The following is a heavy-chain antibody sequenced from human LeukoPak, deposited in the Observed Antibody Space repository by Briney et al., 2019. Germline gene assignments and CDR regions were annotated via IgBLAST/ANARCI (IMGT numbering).Heavy chain of an antibody. CDR3: AKLSQKRWLQFWVDY. Sequence: GGSLRLSCAASGFTVSSNYMSWVRQTPGKGLGWVSIIYYDGSTYYADSVKGRFTISRDNSKNTLYLQMNGLRAEDTAVYYCAKLSQKRWLQFWVDYWGQGTLVTVSS. J-gene: IGHJ4*02. D-gene: IGHD5-24*01. CDR2: IYYDGST. CDR1: GFTVSSNY. V-gene: IGHV3-53*01.